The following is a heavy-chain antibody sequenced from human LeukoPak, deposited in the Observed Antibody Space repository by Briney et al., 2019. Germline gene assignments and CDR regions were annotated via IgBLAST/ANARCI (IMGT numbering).Heavy chain of an antibody. D-gene: IGHD6-13*01. V-gene: IGHV3-9*01. CDR1: GFTFDDFA. CDR2: VSWNSDSI. Sequence: QPGRSLRLSCAASGFTFDDFAMHWVRQAPGKGLEWVSGVSWNSDSIGYADSVKGRFTISRDNAKNSLYLQMNSLRAEDTAVYYCARGSSSWRYYYYMDVWGKGTTVTVSS. J-gene: IGHJ6*03. CDR3: ARGSSSWRYYYYMDV.